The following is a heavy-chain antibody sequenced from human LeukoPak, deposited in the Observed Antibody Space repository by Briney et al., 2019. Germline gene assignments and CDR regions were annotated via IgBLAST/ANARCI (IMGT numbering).Heavy chain of an antibody. V-gene: IGHV3-23*01. CDR1: GFIFSNNG. Sequence: GGSLRLSCAASGFIFSNNGMSWVRQAPGKGLEWVSGITGSGSSTSYAGGSTYYADSLKGRFTISRDNSKNTLYMQMNSLRVEDTAIYYCAKGTQAPDYWGQGTLVTVSS. CDR3: AKGTQAPDY. J-gene: IGHJ4*02. CDR2: ITGSGSSTSYAGGST. D-gene: IGHD1/OR15-1a*01.